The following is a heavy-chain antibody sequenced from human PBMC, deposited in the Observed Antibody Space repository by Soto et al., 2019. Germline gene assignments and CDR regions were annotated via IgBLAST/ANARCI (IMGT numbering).Heavy chain of an antibody. CDR3: ARSNGDYERAYFDY. V-gene: IGHV3-11*06. D-gene: IGHD2-21*02. J-gene: IGHJ4*02. Sequence: QVQRVEAGGGLVNPGGSLRLSCAASVLRFSDYYMTWIRQTPGKGLEWHSYVSTSNFYIRYADSVKSRFTISRDNAKKTLFLQMDNLRADDTATDYCARSNGDYERAYFDYWGQGTLVAVSS. CDR2: VSTSNFYI. CDR1: VLRFSDYY.